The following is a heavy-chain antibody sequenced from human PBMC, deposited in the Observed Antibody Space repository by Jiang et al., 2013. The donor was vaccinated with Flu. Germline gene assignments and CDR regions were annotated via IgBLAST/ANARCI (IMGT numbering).Heavy chain of an antibody. CDR2: IYPGDSDT. CDR3: ARLVAVAGTIGAFDI. D-gene: IGHD6-19*01. J-gene: IGHJ3*02. Sequence: QLVESGAEVKKPGESLKISCKGSGYSFTSYWIGWVRQMPGKGLEWMGIIYPGDSDTRYSPSFQGQVTISADKSISTAYLQWSSLKASDTAMYYCARLVAVAGTIGAFDIWGQGTMVTVSS. CDR1: GYSFTSYW. V-gene: IGHV5-51*01.